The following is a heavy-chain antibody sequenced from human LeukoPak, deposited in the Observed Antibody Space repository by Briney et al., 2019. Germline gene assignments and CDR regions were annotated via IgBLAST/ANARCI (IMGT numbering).Heavy chain of an antibody. J-gene: IGHJ6*02. D-gene: IGHD3-3*01. Sequence: SVKVSCKASGGTFSSYAISWVRQAPGQGLEWMGGIIPIFGTANYAQKFQGRVTITADESTSTAYMELSSLRSEDTAVYYCARANRLTIFGVVTHYYGMDVWGQGTTVTVSS. CDR3: ARANRLTIFGVVTHYYGMDV. CDR1: GGTFSSYA. V-gene: IGHV1-69*13. CDR2: IIPIFGTA.